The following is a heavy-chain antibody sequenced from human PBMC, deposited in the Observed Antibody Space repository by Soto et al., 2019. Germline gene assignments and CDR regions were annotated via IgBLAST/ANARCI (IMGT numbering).Heavy chain of an antibody. CDR1: GGTFSSYA. J-gene: IGHJ6*02. V-gene: IGHV1-69*12. D-gene: IGHD6-19*01. Sequence: QVQLVQSGAEVKKPGSSVKVSCKASGGTFSSYAISWVRQAPGQGLEWMGGIIPIFGTANYAQKFQGRVTITADESTTTAYMGLSSLRFEDTAVYYCASGVAVAGIDYYYYGMDVWGQGTTVTVSS. CDR3: ASGVAVAGIDYYYYGMDV. CDR2: IIPIFGTA.